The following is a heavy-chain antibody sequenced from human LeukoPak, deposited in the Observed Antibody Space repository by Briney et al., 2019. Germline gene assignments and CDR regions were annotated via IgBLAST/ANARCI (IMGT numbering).Heavy chain of an antibody. CDR2: IYYSGST. J-gene: IGHJ4*02. D-gene: IGHD2-2*01. Sequence: SETLSLTCTVSGGSISSYYWSWIRQPPGKGLEWIGYIYYSGSTNYNPSLKSRVTISLDTSKNQFSLKLSSVTAADTAVYYCARVTKPTSHFHYWGQGTLVTVSS. CDR3: ARVTKPTSHFHY. V-gene: IGHV4-59*01. CDR1: GGSISSYY.